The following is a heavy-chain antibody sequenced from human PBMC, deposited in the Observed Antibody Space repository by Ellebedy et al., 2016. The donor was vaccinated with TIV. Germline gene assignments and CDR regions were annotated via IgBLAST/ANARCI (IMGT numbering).Heavy chain of an antibody. Sequence: GESLKISCAASGFTFSTYDMHWVRQVTGKGLEWVSAIGASGDTYYAASVKGRFTISRQDAKNSLSLHMNDLSAGDTAVYYCTRGGYSSGRYHYGVDVWGQGTTVTVSS. CDR2: IGASGDT. CDR1: GFTFSTYD. CDR3: TRGGYSSGRYHYGVDV. V-gene: IGHV3-13*01. J-gene: IGHJ6*02. D-gene: IGHD6-19*01.